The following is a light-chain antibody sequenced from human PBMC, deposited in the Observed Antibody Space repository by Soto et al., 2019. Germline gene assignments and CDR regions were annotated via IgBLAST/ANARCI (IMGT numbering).Light chain of an antibody. V-gene: IGKV3-11*01. Sequence: EIVLTQSPGTLSLSPGERATLSCRASQSVSSYLAWYQQKPGQAPRLLIYDASNRATGIPARFSGSGSGTDFTLTISSLEPEDFAVYYCQQRSNWPPHTFGGGTKVEIK. J-gene: IGKJ4*01. CDR2: DAS. CDR1: QSVSSY. CDR3: QQRSNWPPHT.